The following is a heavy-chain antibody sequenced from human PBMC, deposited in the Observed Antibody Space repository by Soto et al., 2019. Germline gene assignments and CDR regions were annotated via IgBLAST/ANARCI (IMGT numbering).Heavy chain of an antibody. V-gene: IGHV1-18*01. CDR2: ISPANGDK. D-gene: IGHD1-1*01. CDR1: GYTFITSG. CDR3: ARGRYFATTHRQWWYFDF. J-gene: IGHJ2*01. Sequence: QVELMQSGPEVKRTGTSVKVSCKASGYTFITSGINWVRQTPGQALEWVGWISPANGDKKYAQKFKDRVSLTSETSTDTVYMELTNLRSDDTAVYFWARGRYFATTHRQWWYFDFWGRGTPVTVSS.